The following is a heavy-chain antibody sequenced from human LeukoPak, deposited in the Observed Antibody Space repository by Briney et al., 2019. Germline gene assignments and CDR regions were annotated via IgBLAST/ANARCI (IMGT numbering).Heavy chain of an antibody. D-gene: IGHD3-22*01. CDR3: VRLRRNSDSSGYYYYYDY. CDR2: IHRGATHI. V-gene: IGHV3-21*01. Sequence: GGSLTLSCAASQFTFSSYSMNWVRQAPGKGLEWVSSIHRGATHIYYADSLRGRFIISRDDAKNSLYLQMNSLRAEDTAVYYCVRLRRNSDSSGYYYYYDYWGQGTLVTVSS. J-gene: IGHJ4*02. CDR1: QFTFSSYS.